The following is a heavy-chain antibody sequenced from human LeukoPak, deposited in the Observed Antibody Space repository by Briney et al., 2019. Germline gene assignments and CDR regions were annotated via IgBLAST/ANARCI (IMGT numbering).Heavy chain of an antibody. J-gene: IGHJ4*02. Sequence: SETLSLTCAVYGGSFSGYYWSWIRQPPGKGLEWIGEINHSGSTNYNPSLKSRVTISVDTSKNQFSLKLSSVTAADTAVYYCARTYSEMGNYFDYWGQGTLVTVSS. CDR3: ARTYSEMGNYFDY. V-gene: IGHV4-34*01. D-gene: IGHD1-26*01. CDR1: GGSFSGYY. CDR2: INHSGST.